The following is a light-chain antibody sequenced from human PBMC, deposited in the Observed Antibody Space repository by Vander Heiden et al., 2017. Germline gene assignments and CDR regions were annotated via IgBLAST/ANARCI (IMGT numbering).Light chain of an antibody. CDR3: SSVTTTTSVV. Sequence: QSALTQPASVSGSPGQSITIACAGTSSDVGGYNYVAWYQQHAGKAPKLMIYDVSNLPSGVYNRFSGSKSGNTASLTIAGLQEEDEADYYCSSVTTTTSVVFGGGTKLTVL. CDR1: SSDVGGYNY. CDR2: DVS. V-gene: IGLV2-14*03. J-gene: IGLJ2*01.